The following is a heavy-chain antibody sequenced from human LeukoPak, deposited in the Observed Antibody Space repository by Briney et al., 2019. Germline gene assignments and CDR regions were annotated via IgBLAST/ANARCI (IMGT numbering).Heavy chain of an antibody. CDR3: AKGGKWDVTPFDY. CDR1: GFTVSNNY. J-gene: IGHJ4*02. CDR2: ISGGGGST. V-gene: IGHV3-23*01. Sequence: GGSLKLSCAASGFTVSNNYMSWVRQAPGKGLEWVSTISGGGGSTYYADSVKGRFTISRDNYKNTLYLQVNSLRAEDTAVYYCAKGGKWDVTPFDYWGQGTLVTVSS. D-gene: IGHD1-26*01.